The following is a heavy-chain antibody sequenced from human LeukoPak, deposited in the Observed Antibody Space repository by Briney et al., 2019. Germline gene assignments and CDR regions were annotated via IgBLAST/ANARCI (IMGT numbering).Heavy chain of an antibody. J-gene: IGHJ3*01. CDR3: AKDIQLST. D-gene: IGHD5-24*01. CDR1: GFTFSSYG. Sequence: GGSLRLSCAASGFTFSSYGMTWVRQAPGQGLEWVSLIGASGESTYYADSVKGRFTISRDNSKNTLSLQMNSLRVEDTAMYFCAKDIQLSTWGLGTMVTVSS. CDR2: IGASGEST. V-gene: IGHV3-23*01.